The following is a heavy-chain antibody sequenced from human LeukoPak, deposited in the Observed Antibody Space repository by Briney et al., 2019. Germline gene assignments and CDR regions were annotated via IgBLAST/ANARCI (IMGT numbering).Heavy chain of an antibody. Sequence: SETLSLTCTVAGGSISNGSYFWAWIRQPPGKGLEWIGSIYYSGTGSSYYSPSLKSRVSMSVDRSKNQLSLKLRSVPAADTAVYHCARDRSGWYVWYFDIWGRGTLVTVSS. D-gene: IGHD6-19*01. J-gene: IGHJ2*01. V-gene: IGHV4-39*07. CDR3: ARDRSGWYVWYFDI. CDR2: IYYSGTGSS. CDR1: GGSISNGSYF.